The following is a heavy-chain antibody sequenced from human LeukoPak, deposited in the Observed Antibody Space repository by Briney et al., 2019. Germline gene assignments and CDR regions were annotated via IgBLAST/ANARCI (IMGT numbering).Heavy chain of an antibody. CDR1: GFTFSSYW. D-gene: IGHD2-2*01. Sequence: GGSLRLSCAASGFTFSSYWMHWVRQAPGKGLVWVSRINTDGSSTSYADSVKGRFTISRDNAKNTLYLQMNSLRAEDTAVYYCARALVDGYYFDYWGQGTLVTVSS. CDR3: ARALVDGYYFDY. V-gene: IGHV3-74*01. J-gene: IGHJ4*02. CDR2: INTDGSST.